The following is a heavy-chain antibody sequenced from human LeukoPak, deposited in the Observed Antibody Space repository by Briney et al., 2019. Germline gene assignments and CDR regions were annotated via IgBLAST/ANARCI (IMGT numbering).Heavy chain of an antibody. CDR1: GGSISSYY. Sequence: SETLSLTCTVSGGSISSYYWSWIRQPPGKGLEWIGYIYYSGSTNYNPSLKSRVTISVDTSKNQFSLKLSSVTAADTAVYFCARTSGMSVDAFDIWGQGTMVTVSS. V-gene: IGHV4-59*08. CDR3: ARTSGMSVDAFDI. CDR2: IYYSGST. J-gene: IGHJ3*02.